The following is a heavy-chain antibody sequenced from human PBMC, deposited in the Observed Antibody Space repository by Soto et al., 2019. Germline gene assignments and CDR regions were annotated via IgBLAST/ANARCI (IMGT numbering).Heavy chain of an antibody. CDR3: ARDDCSGGSCYGRFDP. Sequence: GASVKVSCKASGCTFSSYAISWVLQAPGQGLEWMGGIIPIFGTANYAQKFQGRVTITADESTSTAYMELSSLRSEDTAVYYCARDDCSGGSCYGRFDPWGQGTLVTVSS. J-gene: IGHJ5*02. CDR2: IIPIFGTA. D-gene: IGHD2-15*01. V-gene: IGHV1-69*13. CDR1: GCTFSSYA.